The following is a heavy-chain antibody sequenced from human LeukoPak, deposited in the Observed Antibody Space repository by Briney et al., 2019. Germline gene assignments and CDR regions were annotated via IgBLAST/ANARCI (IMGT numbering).Heavy chain of an antibody. J-gene: IGHJ6*03. D-gene: IGHD6-13*01. CDR3: ARAYRSLYYYYYYMDV. V-gene: IGHV1-8*01. Sequence: ASGTLSCNSSGYPFSNYGINMVRQGPGQGHGWVGGLNPNSGNTGYAQKFQGRVTMTRNSSISTAYMELSSLRSEDTAVYYCARAYRSLYYYYYYMDVWGEGTTVTISS. CDR2: LNPNSGNT. CDR1: GYPFSNYG.